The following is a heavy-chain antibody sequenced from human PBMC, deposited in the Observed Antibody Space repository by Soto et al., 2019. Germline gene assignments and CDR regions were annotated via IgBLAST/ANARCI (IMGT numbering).Heavy chain of an antibody. V-gene: IGHV4-59*01. CDR1: GGSISSYY. CDR2: IYYSGNT. CDR3: ARHLGYCSSTSCYPYFNP. J-gene: IGHJ5*02. D-gene: IGHD2-2*01. Sequence: SETLSLTCTVSGGSISSYYWSWIRQPPGKGLEWIGYIYYSGNTNYNPSLKRRVTISVDMSKNQFSLKLTSVTAADTAVYYCARHLGYCSSTSCYPYFNPWGQGTLVTVSS.